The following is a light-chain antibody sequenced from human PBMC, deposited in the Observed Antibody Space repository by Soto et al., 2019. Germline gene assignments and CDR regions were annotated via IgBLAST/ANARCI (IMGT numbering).Light chain of an antibody. CDR3: RSYAGSNNVV. Sequence: QSALTKPPSASGSPGQSVSISCTGTSSDVGGHHYVSWYQQYPGKAPKVMIYEVTKRPSGVPDRFSGSKSGNTASLTVSGLRAEDEAYYYCRSYAGSNNVVFGGGTKLTVL. CDR2: EVT. J-gene: IGLJ2*01. CDR1: SSDVGGHHY. V-gene: IGLV2-8*01.